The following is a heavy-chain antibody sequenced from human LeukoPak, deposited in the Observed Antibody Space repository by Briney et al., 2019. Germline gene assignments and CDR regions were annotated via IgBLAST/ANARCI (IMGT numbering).Heavy chain of an antibody. Sequence: ASVKVSCKTSGGTFSNYGINWVRQAPGQGLEWMGGIIPIFGAANYAQKFQGRVTITADASTTTAYMELGSLRSEDTATYYCARDKVENAGYCTGTKCYTTFDPWGQGTLVTVSS. CDR3: ARDKVENAGYCTGTKCYTTFDP. V-gene: IGHV1-69*01. D-gene: IGHD2-8*02. CDR2: IIPIFGAA. J-gene: IGHJ5*02. CDR1: GGTFSNYG.